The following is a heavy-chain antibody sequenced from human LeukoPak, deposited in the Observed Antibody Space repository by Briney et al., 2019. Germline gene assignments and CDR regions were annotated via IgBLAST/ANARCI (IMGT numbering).Heavy chain of an antibody. D-gene: IGHD3-22*01. J-gene: IGHJ4*02. CDR3: AKEFNYYDSSGYTYYFDY. Sequence: PGGSLRLSCAASGFTFSSYAMSWVRQAPGKGLEWVLAISGSGGSTYYADSVKGRFTISRDNSKNTLYLQMNSLRAEDTAVYYCAKEFNYYDSSGYTYYFDYWGQGTLVTVSS. CDR2: ISGSGGST. CDR1: GFTFSSYA. V-gene: IGHV3-23*01.